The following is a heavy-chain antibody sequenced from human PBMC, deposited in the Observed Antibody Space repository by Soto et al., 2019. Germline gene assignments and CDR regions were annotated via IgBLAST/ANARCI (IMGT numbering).Heavy chain of an antibody. CDR1: GASITSVGYS. CDR3: AREGAGTTTGWFDP. CDR2: VYHSGTT. D-gene: IGHD1-7*01. Sequence: QVQLQESGPGLVKPSQTLSLTCTVSGASITSVGYSWTWIRQHPGKGLEWIGYVYHSGTTYYNPSLKSRATISVDTSKNKFYLRLTSVTAAETAIYYCAREGAGTTTGWFDPWGQGTLVTVSS. J-gene: IGHJ5*02. V-gene: IGHV4-31*03.